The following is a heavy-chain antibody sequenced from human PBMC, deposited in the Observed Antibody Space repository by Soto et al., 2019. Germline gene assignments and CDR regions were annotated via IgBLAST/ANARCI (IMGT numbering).Heavy chain of an antibody. CDR2: MNPNSADT. CDR1: GYSFTSYD. V-gene: IGHV1-8*01. J-gene: IGHJ6*03. CDR3: ARGGFLEPHMDV. Sequence: QVQLVQSGAEVKKPGASVKVSCKASGYSFTSYDMNWVRQVPGQGPEWMGWMNPNSADTGYAQKFQGRMDMSRDMSTRTMYMELSGLTSEDTAVYYCARGGFLEPHMDVWGRGTTVSVSS.